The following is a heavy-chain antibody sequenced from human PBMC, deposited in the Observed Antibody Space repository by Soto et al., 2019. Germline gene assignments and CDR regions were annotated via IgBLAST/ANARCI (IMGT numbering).Heavy chain of an antibody. CDR2: FDPEDGET. J-gene: IGHJ4*02. V-gene: IGHV1-24*01. D-gene: IGHD6-19*01. CDR1: GYTLTELS. Sequence: ASVKVSCKVSGYTLTELSMHWVRQAPGKGLEWMGGFDPEDGETIYAQKFQGRVTMTEDTSTDTAYMELSSLRSEDTAVYYCATVWQWLVGSGYWGQGTLVTVSS. CDR3: ATVWQWLVGSGY.